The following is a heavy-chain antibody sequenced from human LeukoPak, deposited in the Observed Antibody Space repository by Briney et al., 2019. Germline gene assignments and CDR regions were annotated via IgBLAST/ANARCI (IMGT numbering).Heavy chain of an antibody. D-gene: IGHD5-18*01. CDR3: ARENKGVGYSYGLDESYYYYMDV. J-gene: IGHJ6*03. CDR1: GGTFSSYA. V-gene: IGHV1-69*05. CDR2: IIPIFGTA. Sequence: SVKVSCKASGGTFSSYAISWVRQAPGQGLEWMGGIIPIFGTANYAQKFQGRVTITTDESTSTAYMELSSLRSEDTAVYYCARENKGVGYSYGLDESYYYYMDVWGKGTTVTVSS.